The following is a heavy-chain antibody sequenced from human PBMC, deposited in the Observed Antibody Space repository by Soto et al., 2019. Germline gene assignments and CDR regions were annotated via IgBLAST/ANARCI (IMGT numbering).Heavy chain of an antibody. D-gene: IGHD2-8*02. CDR2: ILVGGST. CDR3: ARATATGGGAFDI. J-gene: IGHJ3*02. Sequence: GGSLRLSCAASGFICSSYDMSWVRQAPGKGLEWVSTILVGGSTHYEDSVKGRFTISRDGSKNTVYLQMNSLTAGDTAVYYCARATATGGGAFDICGQGTMVTVSS. V-gene: IGHV3-23*01. CDR1: GFICSSYD.